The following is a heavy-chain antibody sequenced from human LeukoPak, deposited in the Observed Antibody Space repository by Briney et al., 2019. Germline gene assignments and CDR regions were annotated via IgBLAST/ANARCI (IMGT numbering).Heavy chain of an antibody. V-gene: IGHV3-66*01. Sequence: GGSLRLSCAASGFTFSSYAMSWVRQAPGKGLEWVSVIYSGGSTYYADSVKGRFTISRDNSKNTLYLQMNSLRAEDTAVYYCARDLISSGYYDAFDIWGQGTMVTVSS. D-gene: IGHD3-22*01. J-gene: IGHJ3*02. CDR1: GFTFSSYA. CDR3: ARDLISSGYYDAFDI. CDR2: IYSGGST.